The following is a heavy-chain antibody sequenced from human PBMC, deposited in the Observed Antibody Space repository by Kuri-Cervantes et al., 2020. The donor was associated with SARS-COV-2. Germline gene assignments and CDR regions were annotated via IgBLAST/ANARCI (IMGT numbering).Heavy chain of an antibody. CDR3: VRKPAAGFDF. V-gene: IGHV3-7*03. Sequence: GESLKISCAASGFIFSNYAMSWVRQAPGGGLETVANIKYDESEKHHLDSVKGRFIISRDNAENSLFLQMNSLRVEDTAMYYCVRKPAAGFDFWGLGTLVTVSS. CDR2: IKYDESEK. CDR1: GFIFSNYA. J-gene: IGHJ4*02. D-gene: IGHD1-14*01.